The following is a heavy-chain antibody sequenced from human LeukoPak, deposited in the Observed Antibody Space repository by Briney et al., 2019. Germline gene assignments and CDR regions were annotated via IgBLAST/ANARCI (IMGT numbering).Heavy chain of an antibody. CDR1: GGSISSSSYY. D-gene: IGHD1-26*01. CDR3: ARIHSGSYPWWFDP. CDR2: IYYSGST. Sequence: PSETLSLTCTVSGGSISSSSYYWGWLRQPPGKGLEWIGSIYYSGSTYYNPSLKSRVTISVDTSKNQFSLKLSSVTAADTAVYYCARIHSGSYPWWFDPWGQGTLVTVSS. J-gene: IGHJ5*02. V-gene: IGHV4-39*01.